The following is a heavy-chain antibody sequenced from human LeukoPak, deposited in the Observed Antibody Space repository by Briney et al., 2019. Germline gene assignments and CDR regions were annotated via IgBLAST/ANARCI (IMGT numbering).Heavy chain of an antibody. Sequence: ASVKVSCKATGYTFTGYYMHWVRQAPGQGPEWMGWINPNSGDTNYAQKFQGRVIMTRDTSISTAYMDLSRLRSDDTAVYYCAREGDVVADVNWFDPWGQGTLVTVSS. CDR1: GYTFTGYY. D-gene: IGHD2-2*01. V-gene: IGHV1-2*02. J-gene: IGHJ5*02. CDR3: AREGDVVADVNWFDP. CDR2: INPNSGDT.